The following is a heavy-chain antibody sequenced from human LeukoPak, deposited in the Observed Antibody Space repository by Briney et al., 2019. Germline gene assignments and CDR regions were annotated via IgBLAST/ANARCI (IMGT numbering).Heavy chain of an antibody. CDR1: GDTLSSSY. V-gene: IGHV3-66*01. D-gene: IGHD1-1*01. Sequence: GGSQTLFCAASGDTLSSSYMIWVRQAPGKGLEWVSVLYSDGSTYYADSVKGRFTISRDNSKNTLYLQMNSLRAEDTAVYFCGRRPDFGGTPTFQCWGEGPLVSVSS. J-gene: IGHJ1*01. CDR3: GRRPDFGGTPTFQC. CDR2: LYSDGST.